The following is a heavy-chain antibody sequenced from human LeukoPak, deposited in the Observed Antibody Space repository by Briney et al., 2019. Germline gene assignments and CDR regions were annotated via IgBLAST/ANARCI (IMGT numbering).Heavy chain of an antibody. V-gene: IGHV4-59*01. J-gene: IGHJ4*02. Sequence: SETLSLTCSVSGGSISSYYWSWLRQPQGKGREWIGYIYYSESSNYNPYLKSRVTISVDTSKNQFSLKLSSVTAADAAVYYCARANYCSGSYYNLPPYYFDYWGQGTLVTVSA. D-gene: IGHD3-10*01. CDR2: IYYSESS. CDR1: GGSISSYY. CDR3: ARANYCSGSYYNLPPYYFDY.